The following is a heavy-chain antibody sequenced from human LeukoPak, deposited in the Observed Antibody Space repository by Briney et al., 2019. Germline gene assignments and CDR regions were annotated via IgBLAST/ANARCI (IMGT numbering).Heavy chain of an antibody. J-gene: IGHJ5*02. Sequence: SETLSLTCTVSGGSISSSSYYWGWIRQPPGKGLEWIGSIYYSGSTYYNPSLKSRVTISVDTSKNQFSLKLSSVTAADTAVYYCARSGGKTQWLVSRDWFDPWGQGTLVTVSS. CDR3: ARSGGKTQWLVSRDWFDP. CDR2: IYYSGST. D-gene: IGHD6-19*01. CDR1: GGSISSSSYY. V-gene: IGHV4-39*01.